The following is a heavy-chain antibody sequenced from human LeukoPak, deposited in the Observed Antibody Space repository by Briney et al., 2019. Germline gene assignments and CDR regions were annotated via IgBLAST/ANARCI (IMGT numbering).Heavy chain of an antibody. Sequence: GGSLRLSCAASGFTFSDYHMSWIRQAPGKGLEWVSYISSSSSYTNYADSVKGRLTISRDNAKNSLYLQMNSLRAEDTAVYYCARPRSGSYFAFDIWGQGTMVTVSS. D-gene: IGHD1-26*01. CDR1: GFTFSDYH. CDR2: ISSSSSYT. V-gene: IGHV3-11*03. CDR3: ARPRSGSYFAFDI. J-gene: IGHJ3*02.